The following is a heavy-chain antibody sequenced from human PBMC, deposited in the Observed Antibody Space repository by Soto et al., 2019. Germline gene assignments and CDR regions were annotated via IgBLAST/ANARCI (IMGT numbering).Heavy chain of an antibody. V-gene: IGHV3-23*01. D-gene: IGHD2-2*01. CDR2: ISGSGDST. J-gene: IGHJ4*02. Sequence: EVQLLESGGGLVQPGGSLRLSCAVSGFTFSNYAMCWVRQAPGKGLEWVSGISGSGDSTNYGDSVKGRFTISRDNDKNTLNLQMNSLRAEDTAVYYCARRLYCSRSSCYEVDYWGQGTLVNVSS. CDR1: GFTFSNYA. CDR3: ARRLYCSRSSCYEVDY.